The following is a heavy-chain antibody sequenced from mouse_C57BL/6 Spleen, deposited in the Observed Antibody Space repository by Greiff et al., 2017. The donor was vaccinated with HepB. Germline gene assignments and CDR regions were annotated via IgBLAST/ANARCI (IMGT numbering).Heavy chain of an antibody. CDR3: ARDNWDEGFAY. CDR2: SRNKANDYTT. D-gene: IGHD4-1*01. J-gene: IGHJ3*01. V-gene: IGHV7-1*01. Sequence: EVQGVESGGGLVQSGRSLRLSCATSGFTFSDFYMEWVRQAPGKGLEWIAASRNKANDYTTEYSASVKGRFIVSRDTSQSIRYLQMNALRAEDTAIYYCARDNWDEGFAYWGQGTLVTVSA. CDR1: GFTFSDFY.